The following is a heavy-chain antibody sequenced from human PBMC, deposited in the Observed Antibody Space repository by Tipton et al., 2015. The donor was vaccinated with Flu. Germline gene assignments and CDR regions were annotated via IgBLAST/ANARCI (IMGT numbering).Heavy chain of an antibody. V-gene: IGHV4-38-2*01. D-gene: IGHD4-11*01. Sequence: TLSLICAVSGDSISSDFFWAWIRQFPGKGLEWIGTVSRTGSTIYNPSLKSRVTISIDTSKNQFSLNMRSVTAAVMAVYYCARRDYSNYVSDPKSWFDPWGQGTLVAVSS. CDR3: ARRDYSNYVSDPKSWFDP. CDR2: VSRTGST. J-gene: IGHJ5*02. CDR1: GDSISSDFF.